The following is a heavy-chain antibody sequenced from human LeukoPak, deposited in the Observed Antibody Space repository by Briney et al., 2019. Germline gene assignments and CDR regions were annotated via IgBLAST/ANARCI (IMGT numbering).Heavy chain of an antibody. CDR1: GYSISSGYY. D-gene: IGHD3-9*01. J-gene: IGHJ4*02. V-gene: IGHV4-38-2*01. CDR2: IYHSGST. CDR3: ARGERNFDWLPYY. Sequence: SETLSLTCAVSGYSISSGYYWGWIRQPPGKGLEWIGSIYHSGSTYYNPSLKSRVTISVDTSKNQFSLKLSSVTAADTAVYYCARGERNFDWLPYYWGQGTLVTVSS.